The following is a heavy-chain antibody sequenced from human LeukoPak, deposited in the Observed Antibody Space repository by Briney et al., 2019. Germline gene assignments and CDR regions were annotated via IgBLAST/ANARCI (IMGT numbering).Heavy chain of an antibody. J-gene: IGHJ4*02. V-gene: IGHV1-69*13. Sequence: SVKVSCXASGGTFSSYAISWVRQAPGQGLEWMGGIIPIFGTANYAQKFQGRVTITADESTSTAYMELSSLRSEDTAVYYCARDYCSSTSCYHYFDYWGQGTLVTVSS. CDR3: ARDYCSSTSCYHYFDY. CDR2: IIPIFGTA. D-gene: IGHD2-2*01. CDR1: GGTFSSYA.